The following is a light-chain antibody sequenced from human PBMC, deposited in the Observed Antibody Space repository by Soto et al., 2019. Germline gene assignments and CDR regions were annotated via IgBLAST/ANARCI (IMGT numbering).Light chain of an antibody. J-gene: IGKJ1*01. CDR3: QQYGSSPPT. CDR2: GTS. V-gene: IGKV3-20*01. Sequence: EIVLTQSPGTLSLSPGERATLSCRASQSVTNNYLAWYQRKPGQPPRLLIYGTSYRSTHIPRRFSGSGSGTDFTLTITRLEREDFAVYYCQQYGSSPPTFGQGTKVEIK. CDR1: QSVTNNY.